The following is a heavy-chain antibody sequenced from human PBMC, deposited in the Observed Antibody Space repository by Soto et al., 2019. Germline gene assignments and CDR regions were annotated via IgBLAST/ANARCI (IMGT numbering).Heavy chain of an antibody. V-gene: IGHV4-39*01. CDR1: GGSISSSSYY. CDR2: IYYSGST. CDR3: ARGLGWELQSIDFDY. Sequence: QLQLQESGPGLVKPSETLSLTCTVSGGSISSSSYYWGWIRQPPGKGLEWIGSIYYSGSTYYNPSLKSRVTISVDTSKNQFSLKLSSVTAADTAVYYCARGLGWELQSIDFDYWGQGTLVTVSS. D-gene: IGHD1-26*01. J-gene: IGHJ4*02.